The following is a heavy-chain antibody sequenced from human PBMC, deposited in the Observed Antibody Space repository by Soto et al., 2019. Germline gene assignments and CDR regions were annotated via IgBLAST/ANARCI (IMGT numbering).Heavy chain of an antibody. Sequence: QVQLVQSGAEVKKPGASVKVSCKTSGYTFTNFGLSGVRQAPGQGLEWMGWISAYNGNTNYEQNFQGRVNMTTDTSTSTAYMELRSLRSADTAVYSCARGGTPIDYGGQGTLVTVSS. D-gene: IGHD3-16*01. CDR1: GYTFTNFG. V-gene: IGHV1-18*01. CDR2: ISAYNGNT. J-gene: IGHJ4*02. CDR3: ARGGTPIDY.